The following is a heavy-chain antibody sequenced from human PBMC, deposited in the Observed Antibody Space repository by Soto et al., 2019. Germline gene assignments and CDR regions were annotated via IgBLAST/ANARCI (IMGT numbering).Heavy chain of an antibody. Sequence: QVQLVESGGGVVQPGRSLRLSCAASGFTFSSYAMHWVRQAPGKGLEWVAVISYDGSNKYYADSVKGRFTISRDNSKNPLYLPMHSLRAEDTAVYYCARPLWRDDYNWGYFDLWGRGTLFTVSA. J-gene: IGHJ2*01. CDR2: ISYDGSNK. CDR3: ARPLWRDDYNWGYFDL. D-gene: IGHD4-4*01. V-gene: IGHV3-30-3*01. CDR1: GFTFSSYA.